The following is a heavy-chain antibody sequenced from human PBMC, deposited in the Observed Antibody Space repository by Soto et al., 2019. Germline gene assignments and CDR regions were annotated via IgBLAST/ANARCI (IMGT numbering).Heavy chain of an antibody. Sequence: QVHLVESGGGVVQPGRSLRLSCAASGFTFSSYALHWVRQAPGKGLEWVAVISYDGSNKYYADSVKGRFTVSRDNSNNTLFLQMHSLRAEDTALYYCARGGMGIAVPATEWGQRSLVTVSS. J-gene: IGHJ4*02. V-gene: IGHV3-30-3*01. CDR3: ARGGMGIAVPATE. CDR1: GFTFSSYA. D-gene: IGHD6-19*01. CDR2: ISYDGSNK.